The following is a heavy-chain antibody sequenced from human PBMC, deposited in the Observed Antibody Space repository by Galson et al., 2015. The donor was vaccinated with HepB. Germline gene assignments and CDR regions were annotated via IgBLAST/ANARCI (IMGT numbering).Heavy chain of an antibody. CDR3: AGTYNWLSRGAFDI. CDR1: GFTVSSNY. V-gene: IGHV3-66*02. Sequence: SLRLSCAASGFTVSSNYMTWVRKAPGKGLEWVSFIYSGGTTLYAHSVKGRFTISRDSSKNTLYLQMNSLRAEDTAVYYCAGTYNWLSRGAFDIWGQGTMVTVSS. J-gene: IGHJ3*02. D-gene: IGHD1-1*01. CDR2: IYSGGTT.